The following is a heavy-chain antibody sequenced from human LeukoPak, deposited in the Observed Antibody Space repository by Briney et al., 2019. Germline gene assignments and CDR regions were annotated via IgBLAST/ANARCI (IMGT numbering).Heavy chain of an antibody. CDR1: GFTFSNAW. Sequence: GGSLRLSCAASGFTFSNAWMSWVRQAPGKGLEWGGRIKSKTDGGTTDYAAPVKGRFTISREDSKNTMYLQMKSLNTEDTAVYYYTTDRVYSFRYFAGAAADYWGQGTLVTVSS. V-gene: IGHV3-15*01. D-gene: IGHD3-9*01. J-gene: IGHJ4*02. CDR3: TTDRVYSFRYFAGAAADY. CDR2: IKSKTDGGTT.